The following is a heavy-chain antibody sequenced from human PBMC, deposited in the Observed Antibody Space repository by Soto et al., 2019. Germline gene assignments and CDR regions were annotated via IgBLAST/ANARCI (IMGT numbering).Heavy chain of an antibody. CDR2: INPNSGGT. J-gene: IGHJ6*02. Sequence: ASVKVSCKASGYTFTGYYMHWVRQAPGQGLEWMGWINPNSGGTNYAQKFQGWVTMTRDTSISTAYMELSRLRSDDTAVYYCARSGYDFWSGYYTDYYYVMDVWGQGTTVTVSS. V-gene: IGHV1-2*04. CDR1: GYTFTGYY. CDR3: ARSGYDFWSGYYTDYYYVMDV. D-gene: IGHD3-3*01.